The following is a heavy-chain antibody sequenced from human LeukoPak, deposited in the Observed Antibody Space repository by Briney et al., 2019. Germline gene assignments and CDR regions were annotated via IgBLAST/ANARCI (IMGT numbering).Heavy chain of an antibody. CDR2: INHSGST. J-gene: IGHJ6*03. V-gene: IGHV4-34*01. CDR3: ARIPPAINYYYYYIDV. D-gene: IGHD2-2*02. Sequence: SETLSLTCTVSGGSISSYYWSWIRQPPGKGLEWIGEINHSGSTNYNPSLKSRVTISVDTSKNQFSLKLSSVTAADTAVYYCARIPPAINYYYYYIDVWGKGTTVTVSS. CDR1: GGSISSYY.